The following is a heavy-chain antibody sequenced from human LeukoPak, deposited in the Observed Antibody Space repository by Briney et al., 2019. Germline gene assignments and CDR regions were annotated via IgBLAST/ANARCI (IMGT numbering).Heavy chain of an antibody. CDR1: GYSISSGYY. V-gene: IGHV4-38-2*02. J-gene: IGHJ5*02. CDR2: IYHSGST. CDR3: ARLSSLANIAARGRTWLDP. Sequence: KPSETLSLTCTVSGYSISSGYYWGWIRQPPGKGLEWIGSIYHSGSTYYNPSLKSRVTISVDTSKNQFSLKLSSVTAADTAVYYCARLSSLANIAARGRTWLDPWGQGSLVTVSS. D-gene: IGHD6-6*01.